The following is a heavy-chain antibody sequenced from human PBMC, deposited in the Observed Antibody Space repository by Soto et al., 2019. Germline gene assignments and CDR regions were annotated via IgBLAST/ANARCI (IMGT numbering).Heavy chain of an antibody. CDR2: INPSGGST. V-gene: IGHV1-46*01. CDR3: ARETPSRDGYNPPFDY. CDR1: GYTFTSYY. Sequence: VKVSCKASGYTFTSYYMHWVRQAPGQGLEWMGIINPSGGSTSYAQKFQGRVTMTRDTSTSTVYMELSSLRSEDTAVYYCARETPSRDGYNPPFDYWGQGTLVTVSS. D-gene: IGHD5-12*01. J-gene: IGHJ4*02.